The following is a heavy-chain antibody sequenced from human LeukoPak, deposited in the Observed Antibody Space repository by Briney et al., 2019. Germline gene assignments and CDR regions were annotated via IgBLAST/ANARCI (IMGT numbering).Heavy chain of an antibody. V-gene: IGHV1-18*01. CDR1: GYTFTSYG. D-gene: IGHD3-22*01. Sequence: PEASVKVSCKASGYTFTSYGISWVRQAPGQGLEWMGWISAYNGNTNYAQKLQGRVTMTTDTSISTAYMELSRLRSDDTAVYYCARSARRITMIVREYYYYYMDVWGKGTTVTVSS. J-gene: IGHJ6*03. CDR3: ARSARRITMIVREYYYYYMDV. CDR2: ISAYNGNT.